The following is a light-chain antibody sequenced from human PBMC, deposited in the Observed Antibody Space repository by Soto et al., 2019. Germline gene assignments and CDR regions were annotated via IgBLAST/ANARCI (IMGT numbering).Light chain of an antibody. V-gene: IGLV1-40*01. CDR3: QSYDSSLSGL. CDR1: SSNIGAGYD. Sequence: QSVLTQPPSVSGAPGQRVTISCTGSSSNIGAGYDVHWYQQLPGTAPKLLIYGNSNRPSGVPDRFSGSKSGTSASLAITGLQAEEEADYYCQSYDSSLSGLFGGGTKVTVL. CDR2: GNS. J-gene: IGLJ2*01.